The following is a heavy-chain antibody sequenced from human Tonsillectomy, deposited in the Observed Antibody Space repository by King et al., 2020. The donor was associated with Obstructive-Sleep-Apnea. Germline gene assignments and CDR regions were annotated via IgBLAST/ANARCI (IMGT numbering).Heavy chain of an antibody. V-gene: IGHV3-7*01. Sequence: VQLVESGGGLVQPGGSLRLSCAASGFTFSSYWMSWVRQAPGKGLEWVANIKEDGSEKFYVDSLKGRFTISRDNAKNSLYLQMNSLRAEDTAVYYCARDERQYSYGPFDVWGQGTTVTVSS. J-gene: IGHJ6*02. CDR3: ARDERQYSYGPFDV. D-gene: IGHD5-18*01. CDR1: GFTFSSYW. CDR2: IKEDGSEK.